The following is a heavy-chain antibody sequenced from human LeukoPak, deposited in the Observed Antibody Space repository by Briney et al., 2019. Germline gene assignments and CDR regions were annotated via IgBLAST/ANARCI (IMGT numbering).Heavy chain of an antibody. D-gene: IGHD2-2*02. CDR1: GFTFSSYG. Sequence: GGSLRLSCAASGFTFSSYGMHWVRQAPGKGLEWVAFIRYDGSNKYYADSVKGRFTISRDNSKNTLYLQMNSLRAEDTAVYYCAKDLYCSSTSGYTGGAFDIWGQGTMVTVSS. V-gene: IGHV3-30*02. CDR3: AKDLYCSSTSGYTGGAFDI. CDR2: IRYDGSNK. J-gene: IGHJ3*02.